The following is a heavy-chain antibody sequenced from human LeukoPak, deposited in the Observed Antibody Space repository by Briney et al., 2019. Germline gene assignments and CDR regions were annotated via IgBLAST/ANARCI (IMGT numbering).Heavy chain of an antibody. D-gene: IGHD3-10*01. CDR2: INPNSGGT. CDR1: GYTFTGYY. J-gene: IGHJ5*02. V-gene: IGHV1-2*02. Sequence: ASVKVSCKASGYTFTGYYMHWVRQAPGQGLEWMGWINPNSGGTNYAQKFQGRVTMTRDTSISTAYMELSRLRSDDTAVYYCASSYYGSGSYVSWFDPWGQGTLVTVSS. CDR3: ASSYYGSGSYVSWFDP.